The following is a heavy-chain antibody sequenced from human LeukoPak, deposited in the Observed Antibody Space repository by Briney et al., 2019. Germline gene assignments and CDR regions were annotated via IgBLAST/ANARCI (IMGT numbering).Heavy chain of an antibody. CDR2: IYYSGST. J-gene: IGHJ4*02. CDR3: ASYSYYYDSSGYFDY. Sequence: AETLSLTCTVSGGSISSYYWSWIRQPPGKGLEWIGYIYYSGSTNYNPSLKSRVTISVDTSKNQFSLKLSSVTAADTAVYYCASYSYYYDSSGYFDYWGQGTLVTVSS. V-gene: IGHV4-59*01. D-gene: IGHD3-22*01. CDR1: GGSISSYY.